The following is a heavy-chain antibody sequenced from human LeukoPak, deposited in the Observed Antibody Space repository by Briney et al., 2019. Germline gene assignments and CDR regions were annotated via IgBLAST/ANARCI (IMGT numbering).Heavy chain of an antibody. CDR3: ARGGSSGWLDFDY. V-gene: IGHV4-59*01. J-gene: IGHJ4*02. CDR1: GGSIGSYY. D-gene: IGHD6-19*01. Sequence: SETLSLTCTVSGGSIGSYYWSWIRQPPGKGLEWIGYIYYSGSTNYNPSLKSRVTISVDTSKNQFSLKLSSVTAADTAVYYCARGGSSGWLDFDYWGQGTLVTVSS. CDR2: IYYSGST.